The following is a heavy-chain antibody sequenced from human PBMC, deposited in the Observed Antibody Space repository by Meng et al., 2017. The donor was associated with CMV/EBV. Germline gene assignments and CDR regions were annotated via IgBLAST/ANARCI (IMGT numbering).Heavy chain of an antibody. J-gene: IGHJ3*02. V-gene: IGHV4-59*01. CDR2: IYYSGDT. CDR3: ARGYSASSGKSDAFDI. D-gene: IGHD5-12*01. CDR1: GASISSFF. Sequence: ESLKISCTVSGASISSFFWSWIRQPPGKGLEWIGYIYYSGDTEYNPSLKSRVTMSLDTSKKQFSLKLNSMTAADTARYYCARGYSASSGKSDAFDIWGQGTMVTVSS.